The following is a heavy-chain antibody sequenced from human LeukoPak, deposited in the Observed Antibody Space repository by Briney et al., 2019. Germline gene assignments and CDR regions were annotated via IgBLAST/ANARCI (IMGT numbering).Heavy chain of an antibody. V-gene: IGHV3-33*01. D-gene: IGHD3-22*01. CDR2: IWYDGSNK. J-gene: IGHJ4*02. Sequence: GGSLRLSCAASGFTFSSYGMHWVRQAPGKGLEWVAVIWYDGSNKYYADSVKGRFTISRDNSKNTLYLQMNSLRAEDTAVYYCASHENDYYDSSGYYYWGQGTLVTVSS. CDR1: GFTFSSYG. CDR3: ASHENDYYDSSGYYY.